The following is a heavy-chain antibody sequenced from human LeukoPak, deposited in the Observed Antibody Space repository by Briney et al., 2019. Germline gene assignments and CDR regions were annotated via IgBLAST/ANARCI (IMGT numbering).Heavy chain of an antibody. CDR1: GFTFSSYG. Sequence: GGSLRLSCAASGFTFSSYGMHWVRQAPGKGLEWVAVIWYDGSNKYYADSVNGRFTISRDNSKNTLYLQMNSLRAEDTAVYYCAREDPYSLPFDYWGQGTLVTVSS. V-gene: IGHV3-33*01. CDR3: AREDPYSLPFDY. J-gene: IGHJ4*02. D-gene: IGHD4-11*01. CDR2: IWYDGSNK.